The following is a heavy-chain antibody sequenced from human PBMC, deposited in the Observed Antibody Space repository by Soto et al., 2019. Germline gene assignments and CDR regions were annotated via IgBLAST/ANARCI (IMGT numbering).Heavy chain of an antibody. D-gene: IGHD1-1*01. J-gene: IGHJ4*02. Sequence: EVQLVESGGGLIQPGGSLRLSCAASGFTVSSNYMSWVRQAPGKGLEWVSVIYSGGSTYYADSVKGRFTISRDNSKNTLYLQMNSLRAEDTAVYYCAKAPQPQRTTSIFDYWGQGTLVTVSS. V-gene: IGHV3-53*01. CDR2: IYSGGST. CDR3: AKAPQPQRTTSIFDY. CDR1: GFTVSSNY.